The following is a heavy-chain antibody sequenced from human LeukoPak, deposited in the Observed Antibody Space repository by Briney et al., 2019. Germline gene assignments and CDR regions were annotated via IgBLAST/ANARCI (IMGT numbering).Heavy chain of an antibody. CDR3: AKGRVVAGTKSLTYNWFDP. CDR2: INPNSGGT. J-gene: IGHJ5*02. CDR1: GYTFTGYY. Sequence: ASVKVSCKASGYTFTGYYIHWVRQAPGQGLEWMGWINPNSGGTKYAQKFQGRVTMTRDTSISTAYMGLSRLRSDDTAVYYCAKGRVVAGTKSLTYNWFDPWDQGTLVTVSS. V-gene: IGHV1-2*02. D-gene: IGHD6-19*01.